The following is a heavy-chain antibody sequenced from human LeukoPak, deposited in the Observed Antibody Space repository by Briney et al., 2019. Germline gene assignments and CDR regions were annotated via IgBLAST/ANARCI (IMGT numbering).Heavy chain of an antibody. J-gene: IGHJ4*02. CDR2: ISGNGAST. CDR1: GFTFSSYA. D-gene: IGHD5-18*01. Sequence: HSGGSLRLSCAASGFTFSSYAMGWVRQAPGKGLECVSAISGNGASTYYADSVKGRFTISRDNSKNTLYLQVDSLRAEDTAVHYCARDDGYSYGFDYWGQGTLVTVSS. CDR3: ARDDGYSYGFDY. V-gene: IGHV3-23*01.